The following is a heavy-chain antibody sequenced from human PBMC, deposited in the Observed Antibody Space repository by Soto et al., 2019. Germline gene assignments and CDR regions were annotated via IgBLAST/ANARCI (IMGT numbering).Heavy chain of an antibody. CDR1: GYTFTSYY. CDR2: INPSGGST. D-gene: IGHD2-15*01. CDR3: ARDLVVVAATPGRYYYYYGMDV. Sequence: VASVKVSCKASGYTFTSYYMHWVRQAPGQGLEWMGIINPSGGSTSYAQKFQGRVTMTRDTSTSTVYMELSSLRSEDTAVYYCARDLVVVAATPGRYYYYYGMDVWGQGTTVTVSS. V-gene: IGHV1-46*01. J-gene: IGHJ6*02.